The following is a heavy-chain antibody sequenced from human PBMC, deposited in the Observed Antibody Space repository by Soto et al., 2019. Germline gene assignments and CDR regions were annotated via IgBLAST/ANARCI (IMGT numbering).Heavy chain of an antibody. CDR1: GFTVSSNY. V-gene: IGHV3-53*05. CDR3: TIVRVADSALDH. CDR2: IYSGGNT. J-gene: IGHJ4*02. Sequence: GGSLRLSCAASGFTVSSNYMSWVRQAPGKGLEWVSVIYSGGNTYYADSVKGRFTISRDNSKNTLFLHMSNLRAEDTAMYYCTIVRVADSALDHWGQGTLVTVSS. D-gene: IGHD3-10*02.